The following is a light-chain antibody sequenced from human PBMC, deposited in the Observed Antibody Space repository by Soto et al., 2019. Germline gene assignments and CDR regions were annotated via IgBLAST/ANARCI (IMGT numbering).Light chain of an antibody. CDR2: AAS. Sequence: EIVLTQSPGTLSLSPGERATLSCRASQSVSSTYLAWYQQKPGQAPRLLIYAASRRATGIPDRFSGSGSGTDFTLTISRLEPEDFAVYYGQQYESSPTTFGGGTKVEIK. J-gene: IGKJ4*01. CDR3: QQYESSPTT. CDR1: QSVSSTY. V-gene: IGKV3-20*01.